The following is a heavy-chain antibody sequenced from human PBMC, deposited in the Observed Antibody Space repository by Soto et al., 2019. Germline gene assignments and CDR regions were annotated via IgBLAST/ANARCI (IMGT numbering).Heavy chain of an antibody. CDR3: ARDWGRGQFLTNKDY. J-gene: IGHJ4*02. CDR2: ISGYNGNT. CDR1: GYTFTSYA. D-gene: IGHD3-9*01. V-gene: IGHV1-18*01. Sequence: GASVKVSCKASGYTFTSYAMHWVRQAPGQGLEWMGWISGYNGNTEYAQKFQGRVTMIADTSTSTAYMELRSLRSDDTAVYYCARDWGRGQFLTNKDYWGQGTLVTVSS.